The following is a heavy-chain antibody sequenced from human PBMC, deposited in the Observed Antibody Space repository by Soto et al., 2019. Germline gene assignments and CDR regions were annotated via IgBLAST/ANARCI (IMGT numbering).Heavy chain of an antibody. CDR3: AKSPGTVTAPHFFDY. J-gene: IGHJ4*02. CDR1: GFTFSTYA. V-gene: IGHV3-30*18. CDR2: ISYDGSDR. D-gene: IGHD2-21*02. Sequence: PGGSLRLSCAASGFTFSTYAMHWVRQAPGKGLEWLAVISYDGSDRNYAAYVKGRFTISRDNSKNTLSLQLNSLRAEDTAVYYCAKSPGTVTAPHFFDYWGRGTLVTVSS.